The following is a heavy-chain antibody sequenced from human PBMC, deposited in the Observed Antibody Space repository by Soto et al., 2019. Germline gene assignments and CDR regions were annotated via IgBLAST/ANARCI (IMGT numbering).Heavy chain of an antibody. CDR3: TLRQDTSRGPIY. D-gene: IGHD6-13*01. Sequence: SGPTLVNPTQTLTLTCTVSGFSLTTRGMTLGWIRQPPGKAPEWLALSTQYSPSLQSRLTFTEDTSKNQVVLTMTNMNPVDTATYYCTLRQDTSRGPIYWGQGIMVTVSS. V-gene: IGHV2-5*01. CDR1: GFSLTTRGMT. CDR2: ST. J-gene: IGHJ4*02.